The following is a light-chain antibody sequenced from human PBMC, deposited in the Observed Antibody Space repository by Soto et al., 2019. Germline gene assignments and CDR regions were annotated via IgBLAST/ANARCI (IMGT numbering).Light chain of an antibody. V-gene: IGLV2-8*01. CDR1: SSDVGRYKF. J-gene: IGLJ1*01. CDR2: EVT. CDR3: SSYAGSNNGV. Sequence: QSVLTQPPSASGSPGQSVTISRTGSSSDVGRYKFISWYQQHPGKAPKLMIYEVTKRPSGVPDRFSGSKSGNTASLTVSGLQAEDEADYYCSSYAGSNNGVFGSGTKVTVL.